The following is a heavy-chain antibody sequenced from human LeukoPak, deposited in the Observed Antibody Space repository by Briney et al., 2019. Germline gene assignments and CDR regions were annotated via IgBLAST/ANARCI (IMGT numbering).Heavy chain of an antibody. Sequence: ASVKVSCKASGYTFTSYDINWVRQAPGQGLEWMGWINTNTGNPTYAQGFTGRVVFSLDTSVNTAYLQIRSLKAEDNAVYYCARVRRYGGITWEFDPWGQGTLVTVSS. D-gene: IGHD3-16*01. V-gene: IGHV7-4-1*01. CDR2: INTNTGNP. J-gene: IGHJ5*02. CDR1: GYTFTSYD. CDR3: ARVRRYGGITWEFDP.